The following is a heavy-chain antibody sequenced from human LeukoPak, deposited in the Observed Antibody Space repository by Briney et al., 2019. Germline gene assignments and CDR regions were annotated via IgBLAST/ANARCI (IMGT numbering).Heavy chain of an antibody. V-gene: IGHV1-69*04. Sequence: KVSCKASGGTFSSYAISWVRQAPGQGLEWMGRIIPILGIANYAQKFQGRVTITADKSTSTAYMELSSLRSEDTAVYYCAPEPPYGGNPSPWDPFDYWGQGTLVTVSS. J-gene: IGHJ4*02. CDR1: GGTFSSYA. D-gene: IGHD4-23*01. CDR2: IIPILGIA. CDR3: APEPPYGGNPSPWDPFDY.